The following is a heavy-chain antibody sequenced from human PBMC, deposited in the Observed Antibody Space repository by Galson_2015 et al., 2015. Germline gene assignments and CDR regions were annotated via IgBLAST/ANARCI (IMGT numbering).Heavy chain of an antibody. J-gene: IGHJ6*02. CDR2: ISGSGGST. Sequence: SLRLSCAASGFTFSSYAMSWVRQAPGKGLEWVSAISGSGGSTYYADSVKGRFTISRDNSKNTLHLQMNSLRAEDTAVYYCAKEPIVVVPAAPASDYGMDVWGQGTTVTVSS. CDR3: AKEPIVVVPAAPASDYGMDV. D-gene: IGHD2-2*01. CDR1: GFTFSSYA. V-gene: IGHV3-23*01.